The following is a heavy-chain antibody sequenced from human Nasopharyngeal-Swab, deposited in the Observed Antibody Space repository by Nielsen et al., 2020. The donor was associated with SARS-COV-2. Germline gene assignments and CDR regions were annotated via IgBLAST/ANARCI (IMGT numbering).Heavy chain of an antibody. CDR2: IRSKANSYAT. CDR1: GFTFSGSA. Sequence: GGSLRLSCAASGFTFSGSAMHWARQASGKGLEWVGRIRSKANSYATAYAASVKGRFTISGDDSKNTAYLQMNSLKTEDTAVYYCTRLRYSSGLDYCGQGTLVTVSS. D-gene: IGHD6-25*01. J-gene: IGHJ4*02. CDR3: TRLRYSSGLDY. V-gene: IGHV3-73*01.